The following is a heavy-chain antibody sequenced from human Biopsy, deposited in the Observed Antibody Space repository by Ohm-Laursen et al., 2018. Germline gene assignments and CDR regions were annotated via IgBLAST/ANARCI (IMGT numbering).Heavy chain of an antibody. D-gene: IGHD1-26*01. CDR2: IYGGGSPV. V-gene: IGHV3-48*03. Sequence: SLRPSCSASGFAFNLYEMNWVRQAPGKGMEWISYIYGGGSPVSYADSVKGRSTISRDNAQNSLYLHMNSLRAEDTAVYYCARLNSGTYDASDLWGQGTMVIVSS. CDR3: ARLNSGTYDASDL. CDR1: GFAFNLYE. J-gene: IGHJ3*01.